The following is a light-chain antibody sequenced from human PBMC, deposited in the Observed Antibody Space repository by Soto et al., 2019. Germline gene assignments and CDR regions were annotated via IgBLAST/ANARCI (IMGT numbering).Light chain of an antibody. J-gene: IGLJ3*02. CDR2: GNN. CDR3: QSYDRSLSGTV. Sequence: QSVLTQPPSVSGAPGQRGTISCTGSSSNIGAGYDVHWYKQLPGTAPKLLIFGNNNRPSGVPDRFSGSKFGPSASLAITGLQDDDEADYYCQSYDRSLSGTVLGGGTKVTVL. V-gene: IGLV1-40*01. CDR1: SSNIGAGYD.